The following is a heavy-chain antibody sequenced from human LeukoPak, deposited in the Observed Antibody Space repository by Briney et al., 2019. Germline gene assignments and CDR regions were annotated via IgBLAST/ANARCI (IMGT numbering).Heavy chain of an antibody. J-gene: IGHJ6*02. CDR1: GGSFSGYY. CDR3: ARGSSSWSVPRVMDV. V-gene: IGHV4-34*01. D-gene: IGHD6-13*01. Sequence: SETLSLTCAVYGGSFSGYYWSWIRQPPGKGLEWIGEINHSGSTNYNPSLKSRVTISVDTSKNQFSLKLSSVTAADTAVYYCARGSSSWSVPRVMDVGGQGTTVTVS. CDR2: INHSGST.